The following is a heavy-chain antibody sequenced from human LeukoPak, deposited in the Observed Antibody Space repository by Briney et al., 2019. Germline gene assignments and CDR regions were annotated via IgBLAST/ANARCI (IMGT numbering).Heavy chain of an antibody. J-gene: IGHJ3*02. V-gene: IGHV1-18*01. CDR3: AISTMVRGVIPDAFDI. Sequence: GASVKVSCKASGYTFTSYGISWVRQAPGQGLEWMGWISAYNGNTNYAQKLQGRVTMTTDTSTSTAYMELRSLRSDDTAVYYCAISTMVRGVIPDAFDIWGQGTMVTVSS. CDR1: GYTFTSYG. D-gene: IGHD3-10*01. CDR2: ISAYNGNT.